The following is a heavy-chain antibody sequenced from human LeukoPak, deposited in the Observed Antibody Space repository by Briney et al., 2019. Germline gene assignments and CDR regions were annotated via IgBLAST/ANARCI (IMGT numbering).Heavy chain of an antibody. Sequence: PSETLSLTCTVSGGSISSGSYYWSWIRQPPGKGLEWIGSIYHSGSTYYNPSLKSRVTISVDTSKNQFSLKLSSVTAADTAVYYCARGRVKGIVVVVAATCWDYWGQGTLVTVSS. CDR1: GGSISSGSYY. V-gene: IGHV4-39*07. D-gene: IGHD2-15*01. J-gene: IGHJ4*02. CDR2: IYHSGST. CDR3: ARGRVKGIVVVVAATCWDY.